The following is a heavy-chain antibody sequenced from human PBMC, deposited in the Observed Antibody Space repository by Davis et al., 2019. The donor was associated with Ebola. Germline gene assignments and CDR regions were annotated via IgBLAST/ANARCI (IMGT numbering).Heavy chain of an antibody. CDR3: ARVLTGFSLRPYFDY. Sequence: PGGSLRLSCAASGFIFSNYAMHWVRQAPGKGPEWVAFIWYDGSNTYYADSVKGRFTISRDNYKNTLYLQMNSLRAEDTAVYYCARVLTGFSLRPYFDYWGQGTLVTVSS. D-gene: IGHD3-9*01. CDR1: GFIFSNYA. J-gene: IGHJ4*02. CDR2: IWYDGSNT. V-gene: IGHV3-30*02.